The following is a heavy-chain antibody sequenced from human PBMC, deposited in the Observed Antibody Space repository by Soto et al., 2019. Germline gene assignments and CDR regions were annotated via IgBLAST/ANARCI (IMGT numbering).Heavy chain of an antibody. CDR3: ARDYDFWKGGMDV. Sequence: ASVKVSCKASGYTFTGYYMHWVRQAPGQGLEWMGCINPNSGGTNYAQKFQGWVTMTRDTSISTAYMELSRLRSDDTAVYYCARDYDFWKGGMDVWGQGTTVTVSS. J-gene: IGHJ6*02. CDR1: GYTFTGYY. CDR2: INPNSGGT. D-gene: IGHD3-3*01. V-gene: IGHV1-2*04.